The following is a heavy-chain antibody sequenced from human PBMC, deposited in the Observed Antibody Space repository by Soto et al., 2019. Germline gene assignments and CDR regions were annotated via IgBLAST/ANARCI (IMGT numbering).Heavy chain of an antibody. CDR2: ISYDGNSN. CDR1: GFIFSTYA. D-gene: IGHD6-13*01. CDR3: ARDSVPLAGTSWAGNRLDP. J-gene: IGHJ5*02. V-gene: IGHV3-30-3*01. Sequence: QVQLVESGGGVVQPGGSLRLSCAASGFIFSTYAMYWVRQTPGKGLEWVAVISYDGNSNFYTDSVKGRFTISRDNSRNTPHLQMNNLRAEDTALYFCARDSVPLAGTSWAGNRLDPWGQGTLVTVSS.